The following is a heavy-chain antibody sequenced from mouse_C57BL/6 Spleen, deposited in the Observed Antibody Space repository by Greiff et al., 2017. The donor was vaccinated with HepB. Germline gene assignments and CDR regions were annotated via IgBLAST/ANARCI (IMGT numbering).Heavy chain of an antibody. Sequence: EVKLVESGGGLVQPKGSLKLSCAASGFSFNTYAMNWVRQAPGKGLEWVARIRSKSNNYATYYADSVKDRFTISRDDSESMLYLQMNNLKTEDTAMYYCVRHYSNYFDYWGQGTTLTVSS. J-gene: IGHJ2*01. D-gene: IGHD2-5*01. CDR2: IRSKSNNYAT. CDR3: VRHYSNYFDY. CDR1: GFSFNTYA. V-gene: IGHV10-1*01.